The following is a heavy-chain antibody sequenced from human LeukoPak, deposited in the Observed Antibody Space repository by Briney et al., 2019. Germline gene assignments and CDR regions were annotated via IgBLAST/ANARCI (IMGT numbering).Heavy chain of an antibody. CDR3: ARDQVEWLVLGFDY. CDR2: ISYDGSNK. J-gene: IGHJ4*02. Sequence: PGRSLRLSCAASGFTFCSYAMHWVRQAPGKGLEWVAVISYDGSNKYYADSVKGRFTISRDNSKNTLYLQMNSLRAEDTAVYYSARDQVEWLVLGFDYWGQGTLVTVSS. V-gene: IGHV3-30-3*01. CDR1: GFTFCSYA. D-gene: IGHD6-19*01.